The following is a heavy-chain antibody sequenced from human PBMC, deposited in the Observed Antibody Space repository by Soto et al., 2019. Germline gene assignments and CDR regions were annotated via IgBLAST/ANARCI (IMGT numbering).Heavy chain of an antibody. CDR3: ARDAAPGYFDL. J-gene: IGHJ2*01. Sequence: PGGSLRLSCAASGFTFRSFWMHWVRQAPGKGLMWVSRITNDGSATDYADSVRGRFTISRDNAENMLYLQLNNPRADDTAVYYCARDAAPGYFDLWGRGTLVTVSS. V-gene: IGHV3-74*01. CDR1: GFTFRSFW. CDR2: ITNDGSAT. D-gene: IGHD6-25*01.